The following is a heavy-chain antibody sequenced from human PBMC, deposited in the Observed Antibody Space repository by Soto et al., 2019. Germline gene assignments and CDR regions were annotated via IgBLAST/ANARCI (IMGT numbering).Heavy chain of an antibody. V-gene: IGHV3-30*03. CDR2: ISYDGSNK. CDR3: ASSGVTTGYYYGMDV. CDR1: GFTFSSYG. J-gene: IGHJ6*02. Sequence: QVQLVESGGGVVQPGRSLRLSCAASGFTFSSYGMHWVRQAPGKGLEWVAVISYDGSNKYYADSVKGRFTISRDNSKNTVYLQMNGLGAEDTAVYYCASSGVTTGYYYGMDVWGQGTTVTVSS. D-gene: IGHD4-4*01.